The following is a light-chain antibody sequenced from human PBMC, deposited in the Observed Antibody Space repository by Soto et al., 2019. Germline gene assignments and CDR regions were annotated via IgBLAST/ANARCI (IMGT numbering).Light chain of an antibody. CDR2: AAS. J-gene: IGKJ2*01. Sequence: DIQVTQSPSSLSASVGDTVTISCRTSQTINTYLNWYQQQPGRAPKLLIFAASTLLSGVPSRFTGSGSGTDFTLTITGLQPEDFVTYFCQQGSSPPYTFGPGTQL. CDR3: QQGSSPPYT. CDR1: QTINTY. V-gene: IGKV1-39*01.